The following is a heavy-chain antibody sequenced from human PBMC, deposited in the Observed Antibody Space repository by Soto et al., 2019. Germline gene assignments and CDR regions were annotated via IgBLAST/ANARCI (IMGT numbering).Heavy chain of an antibody. J-gene: IGHJ4*02. V-gene: IGHV3-15*07. Sequence: SGGSLRLSCAASGFTFSNAWMNWVRQAPGKGLEWVGRIKSKTDGGTTDYAAPVKGRFTISRDDSKNTLYLQMNSLKTEDTAVYYCTTDPFFTFGGVIAEYYFDYWGQGTLVTVSS. CDR3: TTDPFFTFGGVIAEYYFDY. CDR1: GFTFSNAW. CDR2: IKSKTDGGTT. D-gene: IGHD3-16*02.